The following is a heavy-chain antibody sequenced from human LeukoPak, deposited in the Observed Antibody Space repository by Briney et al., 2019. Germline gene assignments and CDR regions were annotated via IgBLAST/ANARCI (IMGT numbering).Heavy chain of an antibody. Sequence: GASVKVSCKASGYTFNTYGISWVRQAPGQGLEWMGWISAYNGDTNYAQKVQGRVTMTTDTSTSTVYMELRSLRSDDTAVYYCAREGGPYRPLDYSGQGTLVTVAS. CDR1: GYTFNTYG. J-gene: IGHJ4*02. V-gene: IGHV1-18*01. CDR2: ISAYNGDT. CDR3: AREGGPYRPLDY.